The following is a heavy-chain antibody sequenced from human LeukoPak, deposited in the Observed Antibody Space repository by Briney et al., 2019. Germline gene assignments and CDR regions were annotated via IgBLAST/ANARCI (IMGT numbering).Heavy chain of an antibody. CDR2: IYYSGST. J-gene: IGHJ3*02. Sequence: SETLSLTCTASGGSISSYYWSWIRQPPGKGLEWIGYIYYSGSTNYNPSLKSRVTISVDTSKNQFSLKLSSVTAADTAVYYCAREGIVVSTAFDIWGQGTMVTVSS. CDR3: AREGIVVSTAFDI. D-gene: IGHD3-22*01. V-gene: IGHV4-59*01. CDR1: GGSISSYY.